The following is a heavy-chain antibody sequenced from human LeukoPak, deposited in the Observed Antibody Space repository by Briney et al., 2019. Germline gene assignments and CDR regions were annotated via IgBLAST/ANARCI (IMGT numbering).Heavy chain of an antibody. CDR3: AKEGIAAAFDY. V-gene: IGHV3-30*18. D-gene: IGHD6-13*01. Sequence: PGGSLRLSCAASGFTFSSYGMHWVRQAPGKGLEWVAVISYDGSNKYYADSVKGRFTISRDNSKNTLYLQMNSLRAEDTAVYYCAKEGIAAAFDYWGQGTLVTVSS. CDR2: ISYDGSNK. J-gene: IGHJ4*02. CDR1: GFTFSSYG.